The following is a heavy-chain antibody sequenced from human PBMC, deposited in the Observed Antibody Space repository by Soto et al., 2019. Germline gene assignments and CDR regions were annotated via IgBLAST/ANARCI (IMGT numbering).Heavy chain of an antibody. CDR2: TYYRSKWYN. CDR3: ARVARRWELLGYYYYGMDV. V-gene: IGHV6-1*01. D-gene: IGHD1-26*01. J-gene: IGHJ6*02. CDR1: GDSVSSNSAA. Sequence: SPTLSLTCAISGDSVSSNSAAWNWIRQSPSRGLEWLGRTYYRSKWYNDYAVSVKSRITINPDTSKNQFSLQLNSVTPEDTAVYYCARVARRWELLGYYYYGMDVWGQGTTVTVSS.